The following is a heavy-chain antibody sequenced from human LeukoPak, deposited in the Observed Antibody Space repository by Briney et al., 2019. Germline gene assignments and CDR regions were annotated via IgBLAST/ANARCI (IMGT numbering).Heavy chain of an antibody. CDR2: INHSGST. J-gene: IGHJ4*02. D-gene: IGHD5-18*01. V-gene: IGHV4-34*01. Sequence: SETLSLTCAVYGGSFSGYYWSWIRQPPGKGLEWIGEINHSGSTNYNPSLKSRVTISVDTSKNQFSLKLSSVTAADTAVYYRALRGYSHGYGFGGGYWGQGTLVTVSS. CDR1: GGSFSGYY. CDR3: ALRGYSHGYGFGGGY.